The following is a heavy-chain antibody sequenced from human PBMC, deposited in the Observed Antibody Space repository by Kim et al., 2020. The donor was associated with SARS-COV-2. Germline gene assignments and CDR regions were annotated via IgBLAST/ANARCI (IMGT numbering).Heavy chain of an antibody. V-gene: IGHV3-74*01. D-gene: IGHD4-4*01. CDR1: GFTATDYW. J-gene: IGHJ6*02. CDR2: IRSGGTGI. CDR3: TSDTVLYGLDV. Sequence: GGSLRLSCATSGFTATDYWMHWVRQAPGKGLVWVSRIRSGGTGISYADSVKGRFTISRDNVNNTLYLQMNNLRAEDTALYYCTSDTVLYGLDVWGQGTPVTVSS.